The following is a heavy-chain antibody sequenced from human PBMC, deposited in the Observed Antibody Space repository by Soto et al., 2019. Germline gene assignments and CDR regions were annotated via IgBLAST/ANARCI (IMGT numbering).Heavy chain of an antibody. J-gene: IGHJ3*02. V-gene: IGHV3-48*02. CDR1: GFTFSSYS. CDR3: ARDGRLAYCGGDCYSDAFDI. Sequence: EVQLVESGGGLVQPGGSLRLSCAASGFTFSSYSMNWVRQAPGKGLEWVSYISSSSSTIYYADSVKGRFTISRDNAKNYLYLEMNGMGDEDTAVYYCARDGRLAYCGGDCYSDAFDILGQGTMVTVSS. CDR2: ISSSSSTI. D-gene: IGHD2-21*02.